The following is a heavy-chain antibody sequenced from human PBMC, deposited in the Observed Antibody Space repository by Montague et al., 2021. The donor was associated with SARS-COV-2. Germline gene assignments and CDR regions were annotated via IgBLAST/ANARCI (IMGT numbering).Heavy chain of an antibody. V-gene: IGHV4-39*01. CDR2: IYYSGCT. CDR3: ASSSYSSRWYYFDY. D-gene: IGHD6-13*01. CDR1: GVSLSSSSFY. J-gene: IGHJ4*02. Sequence: SETLSLTCTVSGVSLSSSSFYWGWIRQPPGKGLEWIGSIYYSGCTYYNLSLKSRVSISVDTSKKQLSPRLSSVTAADTAVYYCASSSYSSRWYYFDYWGQGTLVTVSS.